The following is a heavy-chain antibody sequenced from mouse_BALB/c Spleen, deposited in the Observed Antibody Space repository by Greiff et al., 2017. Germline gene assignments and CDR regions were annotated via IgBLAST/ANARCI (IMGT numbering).Heavy chain of an antibody. Sequence: EVKLMESGGGLVQPGGSRKLSCAASGFTFSSVGMHWVRQAPEKGLEWVAYISSGSSTIYYADTVKGRFTISRDNPKNTLFLQMTSLRSEDTAMYYCARDGNYAMDYWGQGTSVTVSS. CDR2: ISSGSSTI. CDR1: GFTFSSVG. CDR3: ARDGNYAMDY. J-gene: IGHJ4*01. D-gene: IGHD2-1*01. V-gene: IGHV5-17*02.